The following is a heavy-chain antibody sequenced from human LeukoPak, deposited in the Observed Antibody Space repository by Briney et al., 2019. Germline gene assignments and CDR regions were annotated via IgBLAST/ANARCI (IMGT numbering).Heavy chain of an antibody. CDR1: GFTFSNYG. J-gene: IGHJ4*02. V-gene: IGHV3-30*18. CDR2: ISSDERTT. Sequence: PGGSLRLSCVASGFTFSNYGMHWARQAPGKGLEWVAVISSDERTTYYADSVKGRFTISRDLSKSTLYLQMDSLTGEDTAVYYCAKEKAHAHPVDYWGQGTLVTVPS. CDR3: AKEKAHAHPVDY.